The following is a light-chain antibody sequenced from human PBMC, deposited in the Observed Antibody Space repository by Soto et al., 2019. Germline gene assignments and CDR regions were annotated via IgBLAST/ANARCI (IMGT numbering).Light chain of an antibody. CDR2: GIS. Sequence: EIVLTQSPGTLSLSPGEKASLSCRASRTITDTYLAWYQQKPGQSPRLLIYGISTRATGILDRFSGSGSGTYFTLTISRLEPEDSAVYYCQQYSRYYTFGQGTKLEIK. V-gene: IGKV3-20*01. CDR3: QQYSRYYT. CDR1: RTITDTY. J-gene: IGKJ2*01.